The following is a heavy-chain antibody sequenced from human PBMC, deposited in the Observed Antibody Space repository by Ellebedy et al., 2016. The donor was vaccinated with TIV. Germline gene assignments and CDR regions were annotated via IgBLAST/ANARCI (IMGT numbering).Heavy chain of an antibody. D-gene: IGHD1-26*01. CDR1: GGTFSSYA. V-gene: IGHV1-69*04. CDR3: ARDGVGAYFDY. Sequence: AASVKVSCKASGGTFSSYAISWVRQAPGQGLEWMGRIIPILGIANYAQKFQGRVTITADKSTSTAYMELSSLRSEDTAVYYCARDGVGAYFDYWGQGTLVTVSS. J-gene: IGHJ4*02. CDR2: IIPILGIA.